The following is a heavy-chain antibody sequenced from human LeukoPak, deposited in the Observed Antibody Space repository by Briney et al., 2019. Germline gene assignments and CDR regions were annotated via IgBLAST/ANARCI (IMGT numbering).Heavy chain of an antibody. CDR3: ASPTSYYYDSSGDAFDI. V-gene: IGHV1-69*05. D-gene: IGHD3-22*01. CDR1: GGTFSSYA. CDR2: IIPIFGTA. Sequence: ASVKVSCKASGGTFSSYAISWVRQAPGQGLEWMGGIIPIFGTANYAQKFQGRVTITTDESTSTAYMELSSLRSEDTAVYYCASPTSYYYDSSGDAFDIWGQGTMVTVSS. J-gene: IGHJ3*02.